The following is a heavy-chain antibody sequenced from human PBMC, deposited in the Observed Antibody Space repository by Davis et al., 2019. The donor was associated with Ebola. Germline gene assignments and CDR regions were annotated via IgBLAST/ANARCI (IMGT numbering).Heavy chain of an antibody. CDR2: TYYSSKWYN. Sequence: HSQTLSLTCAISGDSVPSGGWNWIRQSPSRGLEWPGRTYYSSKWYNDCAVSVKSRITINPDTSKNQFSRQLNSVTPEDTALYYCARGWLRVGRDVWGEGTTVTV. CDR1: GDSVPSGG. V-gene: IGHV6-1*01. J-gene: IGHJ6*02. D-gene: IGHD5-18*01. CDR3: ARGWLRVGRDV.